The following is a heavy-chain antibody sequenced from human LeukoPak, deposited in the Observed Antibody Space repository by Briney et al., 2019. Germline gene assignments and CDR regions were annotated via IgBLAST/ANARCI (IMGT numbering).Heavy chain of an antibody. CDR1: GGTFSSYA. J-gene: IGHJ4*02. V-gene: IGHV1-69*04. CDR2: IISILGIA. D-gene: IGHD3-10*02. CDR3: ARDLLKDDSRSVLSSN. Sequence: SVKVSCKASGGTFSSYAISWVRQAPGQGLEWMGRIISILGIANYAQKFQGRVTITADKSTSTAYMELSSLRSEDTAVYYCARDLLKDDSRSVLSSNWGQGTLVTVSS.